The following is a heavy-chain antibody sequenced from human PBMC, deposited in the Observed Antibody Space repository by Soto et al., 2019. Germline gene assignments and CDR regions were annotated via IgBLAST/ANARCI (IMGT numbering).Heavy chain of an antibody. CDR1: GGSISSGGYY. Sequence: QVQLQESGPGLVKPSQTLSLTCTVSGGSISSGGYYWSWIRQHPGKGLEWIGYIYYSGSTYYNPSLKSRVTISVDTSKHQFSLKLSSVTAADTAVYYCARDLGGRYYDSSGTQEGGLDYWGQGTLVTVSS. CDR3: ARDLGGRYYDSSGTQEGGLDY. D-gene: IGHD3-22*01. J-gene: IGHJ4*02. V-gene: IGHV4-31*03. CDR2: IYYSGST.